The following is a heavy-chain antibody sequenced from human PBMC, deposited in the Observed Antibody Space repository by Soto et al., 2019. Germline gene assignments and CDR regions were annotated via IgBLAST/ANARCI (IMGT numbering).Heavy chain of an antibody. D-gene: IGHD4-4*01. CDR2: IWYDGSNK. V-gene: IGHV3-33*01. CDR3: ESLHHDYSNVPTQPQPGGRGYYYYYMDV. J-gene: IGHJ6*03. Sequence: KELEWVAVIWYDGSNKYYADSVKGRFTISRDNSKNTLYLQMNSLRAEDTAVYYGESLHHDYSNVPTQPQPGGRGYYYYYMDVWGKGTAVTVSS.